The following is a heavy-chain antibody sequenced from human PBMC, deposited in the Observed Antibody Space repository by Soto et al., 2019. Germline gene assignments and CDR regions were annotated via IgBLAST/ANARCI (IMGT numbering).Heavy chain of an antibody. CDR1: GFSFNTYG. J-gene: IGHJ4*02. D-gene: IGHD6-6*01. CDR3: AKDRIRGTSYFDY. Sequence: QVQLLESGGGVVQPGRSLRLSCAASGFSFNTYGMHWVRQAPGKGLEWVAVISYNGDKTFYADSVKGRFTISRDNSQSTLYLQMNSLRPEDTAVYYCAKDRIRGTSYFDYWGQETLVTVSS. CDR2: ISYNGDKT. V-gene: IGHV3-30*18.